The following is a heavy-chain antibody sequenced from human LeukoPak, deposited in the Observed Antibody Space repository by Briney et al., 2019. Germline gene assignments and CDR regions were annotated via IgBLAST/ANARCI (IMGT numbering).Heavy chain of an antibody. CDR1: GFTFSSYA. V-gene: IGHV3-30-3*01. J-gene: IGHJ4*02. CDR3: ARTRFDY. CDR2: ISYDGSNK. Sequence: GRSLRLSCAASGFTFSSYAMHWVRQAPGKGLERVAVISYDGSNKYYADSVKGRFTISRDNSKNTLYLQMNSLRAEDTAVYYCARTRFDYWGQGTLVTVSS.